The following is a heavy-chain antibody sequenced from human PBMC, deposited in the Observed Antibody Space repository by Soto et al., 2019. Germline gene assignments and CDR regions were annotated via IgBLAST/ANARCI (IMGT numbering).Heavy chain of an antibody. Sequence: SETLSLTCTVSGGSISSYYWSWIRQSPGKGPEWIGYVYHSGTTNYNPSLESRVTISLDTSKNQFSLKLTSVTAADTAVYYCASQKLDVPAYFDYWGQGTLVTVSS. J-gene: IGHJ4*02. D-gene: IGHD1-1*01. CDR3: ASQKLDVPAYFDY. V-gene: IGHV4-59*08. CDR1: GGSISSYY. CDR2: VYHSGTT.